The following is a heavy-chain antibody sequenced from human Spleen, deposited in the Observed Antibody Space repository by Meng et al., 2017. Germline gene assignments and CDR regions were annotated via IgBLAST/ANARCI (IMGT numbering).Heavy chain of an antibody. CDR2: INHAGST. J-gene: IGHJ3*01. CDR1: TGSFSGFY. Sequence: GSLRLSCSVYTGSFSGFYWSWIRQSPGKGLEWIGEINHAGSTHYNPSLKSRVSVSVDASKKELSLKLSSVTAADTAVYYCALDLGSGSYYNRGAFDFWGQGTMVTVSS. V-gene: IGHV4-34*01. CDR3: ALDLGSGSYYNRGAFDF. D-gene: IGHD3-10*01.